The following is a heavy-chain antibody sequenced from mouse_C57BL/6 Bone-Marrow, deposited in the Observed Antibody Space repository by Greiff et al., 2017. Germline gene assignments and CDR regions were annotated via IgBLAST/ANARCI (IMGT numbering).Heavy chain of an antibody. Sequence: QVQLQQPGAELVKPGASVKLSCKASGYTFTSYWMHWVKQRPGQGLEWIGMIHPNSGSTNYNEKFKSKATLTVDKSSSTVYMQLSSLTSEDSAVYYCARDDYNAMDYWGQGTSVTVSS. CDR1: GYTFTSYW. CDR2: IHPNSGST. J-gene: IGHJ4*01. CDR3: ARDDYNAMDY. V-gene: IGHV1-64*01.